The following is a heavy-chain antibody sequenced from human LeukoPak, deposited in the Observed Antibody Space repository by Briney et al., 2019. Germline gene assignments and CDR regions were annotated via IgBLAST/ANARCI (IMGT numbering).Heavy chain of an antibody. V-gene: IGHV3-53*01. J-gene: IGHJ5*01. CDR3: ARDEPTVTTGPPVGS. Sequence: PGGSLRLSCAASGFTVSSNYMSWVRQAPGKGLEWVSVIYSGGSTYYADSVKGRFTISRDNSKNILYLQMNSLRVEDTAVYYCARDEPTVTTGPPVGSWGHGTLVTVSS. D-gene: IGHD4-17*01. CDR2: IYSGGST. CDR1: GFTVSSNY.